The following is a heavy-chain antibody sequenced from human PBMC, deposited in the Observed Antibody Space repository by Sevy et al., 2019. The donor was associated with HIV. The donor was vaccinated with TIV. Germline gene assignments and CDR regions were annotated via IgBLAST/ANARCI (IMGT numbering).Heavy chain of an antibody. V-gene: IGHV1-46*02. Sequence: VTVKVSCKASGYTFNNYYIHYVRQAPGQGLERMGIINPTSRSTTYAQQFQGRLAMTRDMSTSTVYMELSGLRSEDTAVYYCARDDVVIPALGYWGQGTLVFVSS. CDR2: INPTSRST. CDR1: GYTFNNYY. D-gene: IGHD2-2*01. CDR3: ARDDVVIPALGY. J-gene: IGHJ4*02.